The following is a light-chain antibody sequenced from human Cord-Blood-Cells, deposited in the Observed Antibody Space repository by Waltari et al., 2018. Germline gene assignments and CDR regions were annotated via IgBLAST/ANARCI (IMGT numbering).Light chain of an antibody. J-gene: IGLJ3*02. CDR2: DVS. Sequence: QSALTQPAYVPGSPGQSITITCTGSSRDVGGYNYVSWYQQHPGKAPKLMIYDVSNRPSGVSNRFSGSKSGNTASLTISGLQAEDEADYYCSSYTSSSTLVFGGGTKLTVL. V-gene: IGLV2-14*03. CDR1: SRDVGGYNY. CDR3: SSYTSSSTLV.